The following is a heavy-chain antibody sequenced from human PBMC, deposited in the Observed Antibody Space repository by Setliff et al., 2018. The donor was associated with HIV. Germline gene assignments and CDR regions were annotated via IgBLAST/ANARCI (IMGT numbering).Heavy chain of an antibody. J-gene: IGHJ6*03. CDR3: ASEAWTSYRSSSGYYYYYMDV. V-gene: IGHV4-61*01. CDR2: IYYSGTT. D-gene: IGHD6-6*01. Sequence: SETLSLTCTVSGDSVSSAIYYWSWIRQPPGKGLEWIGYIYYSGTTKYNPSLKSRVTISVDTSKNQFSLKLSSVTAADTAVYYCASEAWTSYRSSSGYYYYYMDVWGKGTTVTVSS. CDR1: GDSVSSAIYY.